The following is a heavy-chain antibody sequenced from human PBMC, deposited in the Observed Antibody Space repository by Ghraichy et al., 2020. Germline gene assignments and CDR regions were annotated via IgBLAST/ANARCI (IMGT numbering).Heavy chain of an antibody. V-gene: IGHV3-7*03. Sequence: GESLNISCAASGFTFSSYWMSWVRQAPGKGLEWVANIKQDGSEKYYVDSVKGRFTISRDNAKNSLYLQMNSLRAEDTAVYYCAIQLRRWDYGRNWGQGTLVTVSS. CDR3: AIQLRRWDYGRN. CDR1: GFTFSSYW. J-gene: IGHJ4*02. CDR2: IKQDGSEK. D-gene: IGHD4-17*01.